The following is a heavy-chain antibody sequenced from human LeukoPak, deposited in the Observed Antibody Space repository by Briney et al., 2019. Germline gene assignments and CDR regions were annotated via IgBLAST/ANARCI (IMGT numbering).Heavy chain of an antibody. V-gene: IGHV4-39*07. CDR1: GGSISSSSYY. J-gene: IGHJ5*02. CDR3: ASARRILEMATISGWFDP. CDR2: IYYSGST. Sequence: KTSETLSLTCTVSGGSISSSSYYWGWIRQPPGKGLEWIGSIYYSGSTYYNPSLKSRVTISVDTSKNQFSLKLSSVTAADTAVYYCASARRILEMATISGWFDPWGQGTLVTVSS. D-gene: IGHD5-24*01.